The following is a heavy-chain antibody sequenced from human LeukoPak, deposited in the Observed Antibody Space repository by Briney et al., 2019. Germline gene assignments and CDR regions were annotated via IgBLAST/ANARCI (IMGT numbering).Heavy chain of an antibody. CDR2: ISGGGGIT. Sequence: PGGSLRLSCAASGFTFSSYAMSWVRQAPGKGLEWVSVISGGGGITYYVDSVKGRFTISRDNAKNTLYLLMNSLRAEDTAVFYCAKTMTAGYISGPSDYWGQGTLVTVSS. V-gene: IGHV3-23*01. J-gene: IGHJ4*02. CDR3: AKTMTAGYISGPSDY. D-gene: IGHD6-19*01. CDR1: GFTFSSYA.